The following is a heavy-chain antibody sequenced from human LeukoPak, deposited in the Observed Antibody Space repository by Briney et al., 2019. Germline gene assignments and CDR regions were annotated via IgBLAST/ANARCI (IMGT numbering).Heavy chain of an antibody. V-gene: IGHV3-64*01. J-gene: IGHJ4*02. CDR2: ISTDGDTT. Sequence: GGSLRLSCAASGFTFSSYTMHWVRLAPGKGLEYVSAISTDGDTTYYANSVKGRFSTSRGNSKNTLFLQLDSLRPEDMAVYYCASNSGSHRFDYWGQGTLVTVSS. CDR3: ASNSGSHRFDY. CDR1: GFTFSSYT. D-gene: IGHD1-26*01.